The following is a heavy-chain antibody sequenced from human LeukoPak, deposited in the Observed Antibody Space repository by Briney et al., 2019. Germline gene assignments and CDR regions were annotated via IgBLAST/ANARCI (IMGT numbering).Heavy chain of an antibody. Sequence: GSLRLSCAASGFTFGSYGMHWVRQAPGKGLEWVAVISYDGSNKYYADSVKGRFTISRDNSKNTLYLQMNSLRAEDTAVYYCAKAPDRIHGLDWGQGTLVTVSS. V-gene: IGHV3-30*18. J-gene: IGHJ4*02. CDR2: ISYDGSNK. D-gene: IGHD2-15*01. CDR3: AKAPDRIHGLD. CDR1: GFTFGSYG.